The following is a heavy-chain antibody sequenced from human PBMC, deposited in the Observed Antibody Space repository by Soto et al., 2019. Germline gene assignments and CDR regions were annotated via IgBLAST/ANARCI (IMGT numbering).Heavy chain of an antibody. V-gene: IGHV6-1*01. J-gene: IGHJ6*02. D-gene: IGHD2-21*02. CDR1: VDSVSSNSAA. Sequence: PSQTLSLTCAISVDSVSSNSAAWNWIRQSPSRGLEWLGRAYYRSQWYYDSAVSVRSRITVIPDTSKNQFSLQLNSVTPEDTAVYYCTNQKGDGRTYNGMDVWGQGTTVTVSS. CDR2: AYYRSQWYY. CDR3: TNQKGDGRTYNGMDV.